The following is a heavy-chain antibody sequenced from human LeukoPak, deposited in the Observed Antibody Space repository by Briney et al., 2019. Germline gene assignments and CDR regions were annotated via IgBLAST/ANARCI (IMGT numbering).Heavy chain of an antibody. Sequence: PSETLSLTCAVYGGSFSGYYWSWIRQPPGKGLEWIGYIYYSGSTYYNPSLKSRVTISVDTSKNQFSLKLSSVTAADTAVYYCARALPGIAAAGRDHLDYWGQGTLVTVSS. J-gene: IGHJ4*02. CDR1: GGSFSGYY. D-gene: IGHD6-13*01. CDR3: ARALPGIAAAGRDHLDY. CDR2: IYYSGST. V-gene: IGHV4-30-4*08.